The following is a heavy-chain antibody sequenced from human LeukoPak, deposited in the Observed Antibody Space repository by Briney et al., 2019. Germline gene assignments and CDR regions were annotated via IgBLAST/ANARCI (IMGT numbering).Heavy chain of an antibody. CDR2: INHSGGT. Sequence: SETLSLTCAVYGGSFSGYYWSWIRQPPGKGLEWIGEINHSGGTNYNPSLKSRVTISVDTSKNQFSLKLSSVTAADTAVYYCARGRGSSRDPYDPWGQGTLVTVSS. J-gene: IGHJ5*02. CDR3: ARGRGSSRDPYDP. CDR1: GGSFSGYY. D-gene: IGHD6-13*01. V-gene: IGHV4-34*01.